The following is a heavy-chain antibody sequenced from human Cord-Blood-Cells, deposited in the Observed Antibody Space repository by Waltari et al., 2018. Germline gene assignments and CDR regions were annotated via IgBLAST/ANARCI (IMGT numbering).Heavy chain of an antibody. CDR2: INHSGST. Sequence: QVQLQQWGAGLLKPSETLSLTCAVYGGSFSGYYWSWIRQPPGNGLEWIGEINHSGSTNYNPSLKSRVTISVDTSKNQFSLKLSSVTAADTAVYYCARGWGPDCSGGSCFDAVFDYWGQGTLVTVSS. CDR1: GGSFSGYY. CDR3: ARGWGPDCSGGSCFDAVFDY. J-gene: IGHJ4*02. D-gene: IGHD2-15*01. V-gene: IGHV4-34*01.